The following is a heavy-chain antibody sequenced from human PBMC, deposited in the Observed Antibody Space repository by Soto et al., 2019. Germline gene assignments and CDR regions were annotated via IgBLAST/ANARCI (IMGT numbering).Heavy chain of an antibody. CDR3: ARDFYYYGSGTMGGYFDY. CDR1: GLTVSSNY. D-gene: IGHD3-10*01. J-gene: IGHJ4*02. CDR2: IYSGGST. Sequence: EVQLVESGGGFVQPGGSLRLSCAASGLTVSSNYMSWVRQAPGKGLEWVSLIYSGGSTYYADSVRGRFTISRDNSKNTLYLQMNSLRAEDTAVYYCARDFYYYGSGTMGGYFDYWGQGTLVTVSS. V-gene: IGHV3-66*01.